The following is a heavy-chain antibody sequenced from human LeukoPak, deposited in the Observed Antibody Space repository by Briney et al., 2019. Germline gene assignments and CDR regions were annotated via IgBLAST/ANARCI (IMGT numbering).Heavy chain of an antibody. CDR3: ARAGYSSSWYYSDY. CDR1: GYTFTSYD. Sequence: GASVKVSCKASGYTFTSYDINWVRQATGQGLEWMGWMNPNSGNTGYAQKLQGRVTMTTDTSTSTAYMELRSLRSDDTAVYYCARAGYSSSWYYSDYWGQGTLVTVSS. V-gene: IGHV1-8*01. J-gene: IGHJ4*02. CDR2: MNPNSGNT. D-gene: IGHD6-13*01.